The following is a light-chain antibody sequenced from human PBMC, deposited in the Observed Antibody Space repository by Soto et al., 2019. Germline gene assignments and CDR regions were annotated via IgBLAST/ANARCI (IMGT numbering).Light chain of an antibody. Sequence: GDRVTITCRASQSISSWLAWYQQKPGKAPKLLIYKASSLESGVPSRFSGSGSGTDFTLTISRLEPEDFAVYYCHHYGGSSITFGQGTRLEIK. CDR1: QSISSW. J-gene: IGKJ5*01. V-gene: IGKV1-5*03. CDR2: KAS. CDR3: HHYGGSSIT.